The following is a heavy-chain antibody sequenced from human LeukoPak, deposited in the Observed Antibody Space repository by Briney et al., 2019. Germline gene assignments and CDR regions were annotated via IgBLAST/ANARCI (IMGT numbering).Heavy chain of an antibody. Sequence: GASVKGSCKASGYTFTSYDINWVRQATGQGLEWMGWMNPNSGNTGYAQKFQGRVTMTRNTSISTAYMELSSLRSEDTAVYYCARGHYDYVWGSYRPVYFDYWGQGTLVTVSS. CDR3: ARGHYDYVWGSYRPVYFDY. J-gene: IGHJ4*02. V-gene: IGHV1-8*01. CDR2: MNPNSGNT. CDR1: GYTFTSYD. D-gene: IGHD3-16*02.